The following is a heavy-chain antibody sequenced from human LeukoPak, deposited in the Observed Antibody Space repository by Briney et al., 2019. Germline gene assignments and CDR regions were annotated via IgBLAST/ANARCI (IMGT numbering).Heavy chain of an antibody. V-gene: IGHV3-23*01. Sequence: GGSLRLSCAASGFIFSDYLMNWVRQALGKGLEWVSSIDGSGGSAYSADSVKGRFTISRDNSKNTVYLQMNSLRAEDTAVYYCAKEGGSFYYYYYMDVWGKGTTVTVSS. CDR2: IDGSGGSA. J-gene: IGHJ6*03. CDR1: GFIFSDYL. CDR3: AKEGGSFYYYYYMDV. D-gene: IGHD1-26*01.